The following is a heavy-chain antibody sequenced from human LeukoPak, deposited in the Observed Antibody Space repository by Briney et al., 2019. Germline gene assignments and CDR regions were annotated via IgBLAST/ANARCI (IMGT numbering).Heavy chain of an antibody. CDR2: INTYNNGRT. CDR1: GGSSSSYY. J-gene: IGHJ4*02. D-gene: IGHD6-13*01. V-gene: IGHV4-59*01. CDR3: ARAAAAGKGSFDY. Sequence: PSETLSLTCTGAGGSSSSYYWTWVRQTPGKRLEWIAFINTYNNGRTKYNPSLQSRVTISLDTSKNQFSLKLSSVTAADTAVYYCARAAAAGKGSFDYWGQGTLVTVSS.